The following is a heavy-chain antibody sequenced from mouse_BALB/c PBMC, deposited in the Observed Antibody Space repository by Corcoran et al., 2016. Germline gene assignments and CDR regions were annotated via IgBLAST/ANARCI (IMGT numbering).Heavy chain of an antibody. D-gene: IGHD2-4*01. J-gene: IGHJ2*01. CDR2: INTNNGGT. CDR3: ARSTMITLFDY. Sequence: EVQLQQSGPELVQPGASVKISCKTSGYTFTEYTMHWVKQSHGKSIEWIGGINTNNGGTSYNQKFKGKATLTVDKSSSTADMELRSLTSEDSAVYYCARSTMITLFDYWGQGTTLTVSS. V-gene: IGHV1-18*01. CDR1: GYTFTEYT.